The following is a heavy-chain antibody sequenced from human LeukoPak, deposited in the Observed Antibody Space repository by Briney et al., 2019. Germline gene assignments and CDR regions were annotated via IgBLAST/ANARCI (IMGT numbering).Heavy chain of an antibody. CDR3: AKGTTGGYCRGGSCYGKDY. J-gene: IGHJ4*02. CDR2: ISSSSSTI. D-gene: IGHD2-15*01. V-gene: IGHV3-48*04. Sequence: GGSLRLSCAASGFTFSSYSMNWVRQAPGKVLEWVSSISSSSSTIYYADSVKGRFTISRDNAKNSLYLQMNSLRAEDTAVYYCAKGTTGGYCRGGSCYGKDYWGQGTLVTVSS. CDR1: GFTFSSYS.